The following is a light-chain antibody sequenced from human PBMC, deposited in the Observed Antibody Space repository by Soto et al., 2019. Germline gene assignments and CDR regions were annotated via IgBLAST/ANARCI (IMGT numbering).Light chain of an antibody. CDR2: GAS. CDR3: QKYNSAPKT. J-gene: IGKJ1*01. Sequence: DIQMTQSPSSLSASVVDRVTITCRARQDIRNYLAWYQQKPGKVPKLLIYGASTLQSGVTSRLSGSGSGTDFTLTISTLQPEDVATYYCQKYNSAPKTFGQGTKV. V-gene: IGKV1-27*01. CDR1: QDIRNY.